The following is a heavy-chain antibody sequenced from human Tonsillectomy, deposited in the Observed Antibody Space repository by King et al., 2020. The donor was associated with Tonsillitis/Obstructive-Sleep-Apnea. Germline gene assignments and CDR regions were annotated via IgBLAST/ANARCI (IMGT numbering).Heavy chain of an antibody. CDR3: ATKSNAMAGY. D-gene: IGHD2-2*01. V-gene: IGHV3-30*03. CDR2: ISYDGGNK. CDR1: GCTFSHYG. Sequence: VQLVESGGGVVQPGRSLRLSCAASGCTFSHYGMHWVRQAPGKGLEWVAVISYDGGNKHYADSVKGRFTISRDNSKNTLYLQMNSLRAEDTAVYYCATKSNAMAGYWGQGTLVTVSS. J-gene: IGHJ4*02.